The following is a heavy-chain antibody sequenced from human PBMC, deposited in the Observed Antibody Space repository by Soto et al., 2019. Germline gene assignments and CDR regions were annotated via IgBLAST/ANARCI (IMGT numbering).Heavy chain of an antibody. CDR2: IYYSGST. D-gene: IGHD6-19*01. CDR1: GGSVSSGSYY. Sequence: SETLSLTCTVSGGSVSSGSYYWSWIRQPPGKGLEWIGYIYYSGSTNYNPSLKSRVTISVDTSKNQFSLKLSSVTAADTAVYYRASLPGIAVAGTELVNFDYWGQGTLVTVSS. V-gene: IGHV4-61*01. J-gene: IGHJ4*02. CDR3: ASLPGIAVAGTELVNFDY.